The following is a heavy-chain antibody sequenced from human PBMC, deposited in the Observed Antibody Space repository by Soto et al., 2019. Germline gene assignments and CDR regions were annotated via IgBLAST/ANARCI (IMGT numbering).Heavy chain of an antibody. D-gene: IGHD2-15*01. V-gene: IGHV3-30-3*01. CDR1: GFTFSSYA. Sequence: GGSLRLSCAASGFTFSSYAMHWVRQAPGKGLEWVAVISYDGSNKYYADSVKGRFTISRDNSKNTLYLQMNSLRAEDTAVYYCARVRPAIVVVVAAFDYWGQGTLVTVSS. CDR2: ISYDGSNK. J-gene: IGHJ4*02. CDR3: ARVRPAIVVVVAAFDY.